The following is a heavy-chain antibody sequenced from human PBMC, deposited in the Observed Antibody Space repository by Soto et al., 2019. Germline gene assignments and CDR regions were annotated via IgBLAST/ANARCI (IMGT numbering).Heavy chain of an antibody. CDR1: GYSFTTYW. CDR3: TRQARANVRWFDP. D-gene: IGHD1-1*01. Sequence: PGESLKISCKASGYSFTTYWIGWVRQMPGKGLEWMGIIYPGDSDTRYSPSFQGQVTISVDKSINTAYLQWTSLQASDTAMYYCTRQARANVRWFDPWGQGTLVTVSS. V-gene: IGHV5-51*01. CDR2: IYPGDSDT. J-gene: IGHJ5*02.